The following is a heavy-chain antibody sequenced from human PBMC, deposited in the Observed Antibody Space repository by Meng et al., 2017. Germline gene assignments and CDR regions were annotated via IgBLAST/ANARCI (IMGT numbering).Heavy chain of an antibody. J-gene: IGHJ6*02. CDR3: ARLRMIEPKLYYYYGMDV. CDR1: GGSISSYY. Sequence: SDTLSLTCTVSGGSISSYYWSWIRQPPGKGLEWIGYIDYSGSTNYNPSLKSRVTISVDTSKNQFSLKLSSVTAADTAVYYCARLRMIEPKLYYYYGMDVWGQGTTVTVSS. D-gene: IGHD3-22*01. V-gene: IGHV4-59*01. CDR2: IDYSGST.